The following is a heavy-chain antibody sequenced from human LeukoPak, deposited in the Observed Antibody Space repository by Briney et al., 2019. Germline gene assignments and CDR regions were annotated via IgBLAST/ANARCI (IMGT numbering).Heavy chain of an antibody. Sequence: ASVKVSCKAPGYTFTTYYMHWVRQAPGQGLEWMGIIDPSGGSTSYAQKFQGRVTMTRDTSTSTVYMELSSLRSDDTAVYYCARLSQQTFDIWGQGTLVTVSS. J-gene: IGHJ3*02. CDR1: GYTFTTYY. CDR3: ARLSQQTFDI. V-gene: IGHV1-46*01. CDR2: IDPSGGST.